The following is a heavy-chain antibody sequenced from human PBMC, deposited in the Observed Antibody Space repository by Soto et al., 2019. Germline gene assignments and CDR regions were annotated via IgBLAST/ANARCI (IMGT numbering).Heavy chain of an antibody. J-gene: IGHJ3*02. CDR1: GYIFTSYY. Sequence: QVQLVQSGAEVKKPGASVKVSCKASGYIFTSYYMHWVRQAPGQGLEWMGIINPSGGSTSYAQKFQGTVTMTRDDSTSTVYLELSSLRSEDTAVYHCARETIVVPPAMHNVVIAMPDAFGSWGQGTMVTFSS. CDR2: INPSGGST. V-gene: IGHV1-46*03. D-gene: IGHD2-2*01. CDR3: ARETIVVPPAMHNVVIAMPDAFGS.